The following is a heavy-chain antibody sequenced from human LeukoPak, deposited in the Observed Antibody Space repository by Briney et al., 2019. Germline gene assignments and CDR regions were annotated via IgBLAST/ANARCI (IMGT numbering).Heavy chain of an antibody. D-gene: IGHD2-8*01. CDR3: ARVLHAPYLIDS. CDR2: VFRLQTVRT. Sequence: SETLSLTCTVSDSSITSTYYWAWFRQPPGKGLEWIATVFRLQTVRTFNNPSLESRVTMSLVPSQSQFSLNLTSVTAADTALYFCARVLHAPYLIDSWGQGTLVTVSS. V-gene: IGHV4-38-2*02. J-gene: IGHJ4*02. CDR1: DSSITSTYY.